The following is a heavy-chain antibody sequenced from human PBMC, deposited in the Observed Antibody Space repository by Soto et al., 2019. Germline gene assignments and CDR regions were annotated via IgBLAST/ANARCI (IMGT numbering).Heavy chain of an antibody. Sequence: PGGSLRLSCAASGFTFSSYAMSWVRQAPGKGLEWVSAISGSGGSTYYADSVKGRFTISRDNSKNTLYLQMNSLRAEDTAVYYCARNRDFWSGYYNYFDYWGQGTLVTVSS. V-gene: IGHV3-23*01. CDR1: GFTFSSYA. CDR2: ISGSGGST. CDR3: ARNRDFWSGYYNYFDY. J-gene: IGHJ4*02. D-gene: IGHD3-3*01.